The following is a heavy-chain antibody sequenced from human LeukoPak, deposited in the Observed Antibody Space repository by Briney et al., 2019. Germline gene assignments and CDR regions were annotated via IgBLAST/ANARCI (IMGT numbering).Heavy chain of an antibody. V-gene: IGHV3-23*01. CDR2: ISSGGGST. J-gene: IGHJ4*02. Sequence: GGSLRLSCAASGFTFSNYAMSWVRQAPGKGLEWVSAISSGGGSTYYADSVKGRFTISKHNSKNTLYLQMNSLRAEDTAVYYCAKSPGYSSSWYDYWGQGTLVTVSS. CDR1: GFTFSNYA. CDR3: AKSPGYSSSWYDY. D-gene: IGHD6-13*01.